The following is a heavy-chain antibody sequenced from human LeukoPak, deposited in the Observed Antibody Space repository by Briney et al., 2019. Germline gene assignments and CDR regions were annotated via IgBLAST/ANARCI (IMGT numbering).Heavy chain of an antibody. CDR1: GGSFSGYY. CDR3: ARRKPMVATSVFFDY. CDR2: IYYSGST. J-gene: IGHJ4*02. Sequence: SETLSLTCAVYGGSFSGYYWGWIRQPPGKGLEWIGSIYYSGSTYYNPSLKSRVTISVDTSKNQFSLKLSSVTAADTAVYYCARRKPMVATSVFFDYWGQGTLVTVSS. V-gene: IGHV4-39*01. D-gene: IGHD5-12*01.